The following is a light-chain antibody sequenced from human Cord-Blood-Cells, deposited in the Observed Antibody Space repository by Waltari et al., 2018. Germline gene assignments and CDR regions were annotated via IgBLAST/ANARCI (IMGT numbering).Light chain of an antibody. CDR2: WAS. J-gene: IGKJ2*01. CDR1: QSVLYSSNNKNY. V-gene: IGKV4-1*01. Sequence: DIVMTQSPDSLAVSLGERATINYKSSQSVLYSSNNKNYLAWYQQKPGQPPKLLIYWASTRESGVPDRFSGSESGTDFTLTISSLQAEDVAVYYCQQYYSTPYTFGQGTKLEIK. CDR3: QQYYSTPYT.